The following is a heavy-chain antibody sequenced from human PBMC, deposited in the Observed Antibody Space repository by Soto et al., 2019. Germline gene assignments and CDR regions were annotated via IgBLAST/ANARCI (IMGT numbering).Heavy chain of an antibody. V-gene: IGHV5-10-1*01. CDR1: GYRFAGYW. CDR2: IDPSDSQT. Sequence: GASLKISCKGSGYRFAGYWITWVRQKPGKGLEWMGRIDPSDSQTYYSPSFRGHVTISVTKSITTVFLQWSSLRASDTAMYYCARQIYVPETGPNFQYELDAWGQGTTGTVS. D-gene: IGHD2-2*01. CDR3: ARQIYVPETGPNFQYELDA. J-gene: IGHJ6*02.